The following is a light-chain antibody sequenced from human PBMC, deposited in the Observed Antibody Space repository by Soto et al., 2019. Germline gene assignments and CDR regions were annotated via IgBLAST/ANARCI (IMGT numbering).Light chain of an antibody. J-gene: IGLJ1*01. V-gene: IGLV2-14*01. Sequence: QSALTQPASVSGSPGQSITVSCTGTSSDVGAYNYVSWYQQHTAKAPKLMIYDVSNRPSGISNSFSGSKSGNTASLTISGLQAEDGADYYFSSFTTSTTLVFGTGTKVTVL. CDR1: SSDVGAYNY. CDR2: DVS. CDR3: SSFTTSTTLV.